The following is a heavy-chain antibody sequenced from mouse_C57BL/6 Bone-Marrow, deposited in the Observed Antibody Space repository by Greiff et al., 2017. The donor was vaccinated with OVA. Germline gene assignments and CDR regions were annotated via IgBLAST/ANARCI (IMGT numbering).Heavy chain of an antibody. J-gene: IGHJ2*01. D-gene: IGHD2-3*01. CDR3: ARHEDGYYASYFDY. CDR2: IYPGDGDT. CDR1: GYAFSSPW. Sequence: VMLVESGPELVKPGASVKISCKASGYAFSSPWMNWVKQRPGKGLEWIGRIYPGDGDTNYNGKFKGKATLTADKSSSTAYMQLSSLTSEDSAVYFCARHEDGYYASYFDYWGQGTTLTVSS. V-gene: IGHV1-82*01.